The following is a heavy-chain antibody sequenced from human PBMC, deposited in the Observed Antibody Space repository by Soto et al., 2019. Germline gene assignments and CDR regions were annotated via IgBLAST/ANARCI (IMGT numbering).Heavy chain of an antibody. CDR1: GDSVSSNSAA. CDR3: ARGSSSWFKNWFDP. J-gene: IGHJ5*02. CDR2: TYYRSKWYN. D-gene: IGHD6-13*01. Sequence: KQSQTLSLTCAISGDSVSSNSAAWNWIRQSPSRGLEWLGRTYYRSKWYNDYAVSVKSRITINPATSKNQFSLQLNSVTPEDTAVYYCARGSSSWFKNWFDPWGQGTLVTVSS. V-gene: IGHV6-1*01.